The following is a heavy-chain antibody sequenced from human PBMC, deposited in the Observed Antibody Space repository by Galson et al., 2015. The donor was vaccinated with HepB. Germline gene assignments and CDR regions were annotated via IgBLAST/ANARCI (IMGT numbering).Heavy chain of an antibody. CDR3: ARDNCTSATCYLYFQH. Sequence: SLRLSCAASGFTFSKYGVHWVRQAPGKGLEWVAVIWYDGSNEYYADSVKGRFTISRDNSKNTLYLQMNSLRAEDTAVYYCARDNCTSATCYLYFQHWGQGALVTVSS. D-gene: IGHD2-2*01. V-gene: IGHV3-33*08. CDR2: IWYDGSNE. J-gene: IGHJ1*01. CDR1: GFTFSKYG.